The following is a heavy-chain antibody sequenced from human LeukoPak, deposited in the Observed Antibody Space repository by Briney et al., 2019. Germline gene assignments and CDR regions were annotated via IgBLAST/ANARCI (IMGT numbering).Heavy chain of an antibody. CDR1: GFTFSDYY. J-gene: IGHJ6*03. CDR2: ISSSGSTI. CDR3: ARDPNYGSGSYYIGLHYMDV. Sequence: PGGSLRLSCAASGFTFSDYYMSWIRQAPGKGLEWVSYISSSGSTIYYADSVKGRFTISRDNAKNSLYLQMNSLRAEDTAVYYCARDPNYGSGSYYIGLHYMDVWGKGTTVTVSS. D-gene: IGHD3-10*01. V-gene: IGHV3-11*04.